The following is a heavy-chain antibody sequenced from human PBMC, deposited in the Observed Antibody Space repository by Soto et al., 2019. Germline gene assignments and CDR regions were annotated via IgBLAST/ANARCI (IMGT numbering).Heavy chain of an antibody. CDR1: GYSFMGNY. D-gene: IGHD1-26*01. J-gene: IGHJ3*01. Sequence: ASVKVSCKASGYSFMGNYIQWGRQAPGQGLEWMGWINPNSGGTNYAQKFRGRVTMTRDTPITTVYMDLSNLISDDTALYFCASECRATAARHGAVHFWGRGTMATVSS. V-gene: IGHV1-2*02. CDR3: ASECRATAARHGAVHF. CDR2: INPNSGGT.